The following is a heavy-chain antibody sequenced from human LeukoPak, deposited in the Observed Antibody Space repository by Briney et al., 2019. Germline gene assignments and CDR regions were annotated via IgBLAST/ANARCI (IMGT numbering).Heavy chain of an antibody. J-gene: IGHJ4*02. CDR3: ARGSSGYDSRIDY. D-gene: IGHD5-12*01. CDR1: GGSFSGYY. V-gene: IGHV4-34*01. CDR2: INHSGST. Sequence: SETLSLTCAVYGGSFSGYYWSWIRQPPGKGLEWIGEINHSGSTNYNPSLKSRVTISVDTSKNQFSLKLSSVTAADTAVYYCARGSSGYDSRIDYWGQGTLVTVSS.